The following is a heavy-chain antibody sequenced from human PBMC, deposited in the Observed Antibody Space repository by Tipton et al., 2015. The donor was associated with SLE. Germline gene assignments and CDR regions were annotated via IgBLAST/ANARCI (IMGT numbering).Heavy chain of an antibody. V-gene: IGHV3-48*03. D-gene: IGHD2-15*01. Sequence: SLRLSCAASGFTFSSYEMNWVRQAPGKGLEWVSYISSSGSTIYYADSVKGRFAISRDNAKNSLYLQMNSLRAEDTAVYYCAREGGYPYYYMDVWGKGTTVTVAS. J-gene: IGHJ6*03. CDR3: AREGGYPYYYMDV. CDR1: GFTFSSYE. CDR2: ISSSGSTI.